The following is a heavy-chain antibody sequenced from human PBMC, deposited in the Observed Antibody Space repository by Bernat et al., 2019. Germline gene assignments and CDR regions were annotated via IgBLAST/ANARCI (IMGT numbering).Heavy chain of an antibody. CDR1: GFTFSSYA. D-gene: IGHD2-21*02. J-gene: IGHJ6*02. CDR2: ISYDGSNK. CDR3: AKGCGGDCYSTAYYYYGMDV. V-gene: IGHV3-30-3*01. Sequence: QVQLVESGGGVVQPGRSLRLSCAASGFTFSSYAMHWVRQAPGKGLEWVAVISYDGSNKYYADSVKGRFTISRDNSKNTLYLQMNSLRAEDTAVYYCAKGCGGDCYSTAYYYYGMDVWGQGTTVTVSS.